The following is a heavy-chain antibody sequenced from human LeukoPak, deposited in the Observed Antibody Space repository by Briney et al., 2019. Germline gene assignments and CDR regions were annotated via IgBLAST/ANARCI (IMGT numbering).Heavy chain of an antibody. CDR3: ARDRVGVGGNGWEN. D-gene: IGHD6-19*01. CDR1: GYTFSNYD. CDR2: MSPNSGNT. V-gene: IGHV1-8*01. J-gene: IGHJ4*02. Sequence: ASVKVSCKASGYTFSNYDISWVRQATGQGLEWIGWMSPNSGNTGYVKKFQGRVTVTRDTSIGTAYMELSSLTSEDTAIYYCARDRVGVGGNGWENWGQGTLVTVSS.